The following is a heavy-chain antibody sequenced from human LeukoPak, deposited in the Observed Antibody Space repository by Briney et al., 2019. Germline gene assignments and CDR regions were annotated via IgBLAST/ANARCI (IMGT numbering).Heavy chain of an antibody. D-gene: IGHD6-13*01. CDR2: INPNSGGT. V-gene: IGHV1-2*06. CDR3: ARWGPPQQAFDY. Sequence: ASVRVSCKASGYTFTGYYMHWVRQAPGQGLEWMGRINPNSGGTNYAQKFQGRVTMTRDTSISTAYMELSRLRSDDTAVYYCARWGPPQQAFDYWGQGTLVTVSS. CDR1: GYTFTGYY. J-gene: IGHJ4*02.